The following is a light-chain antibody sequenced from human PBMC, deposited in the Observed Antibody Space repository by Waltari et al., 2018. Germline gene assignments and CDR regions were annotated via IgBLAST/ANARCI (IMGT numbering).Light chain of an antibody. CDR1: SSAVGASNL. V-gene: IGLV2-23*02. Sequence: QSALTQPAPVSGSPGQSIPISCSRTSSAVGASNLISWYQQHPGKVPTLMIYEVNKRPSGVSNRFSGSKSDNTASLTISGLQAEDEADYYCCSYAGRSTLVFGGGTKLTVL. CDR2: EVN. J-gene: IGLJ3*02. CDR3: CSYAGRSTLV.